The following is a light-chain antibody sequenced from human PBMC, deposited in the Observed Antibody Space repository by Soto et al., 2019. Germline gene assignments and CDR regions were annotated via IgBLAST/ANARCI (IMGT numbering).Light chain of an antibody. CDR1: QSLGYSDGNTY. CDR3: MQGTHWPKT. V-gene: IGKV2-30*01. CDR2: QVS. Sequence: DVVMTQSPLSRTVTVGQPASISCRSSQSLGYSDGNTYLSWFQQGPGQSPRRLIYQVSKRDSGVPDRFSGSGSGTDFTLKISRVEADDVGIYYCMQGTHWPKTFGQGTKVEIK. J-gene: IGKJ1*01.